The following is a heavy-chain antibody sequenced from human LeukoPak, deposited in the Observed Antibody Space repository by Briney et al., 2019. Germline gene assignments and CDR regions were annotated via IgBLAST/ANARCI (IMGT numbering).Heavy chain of an antibody. CDR1: GFTVSSNY. D-gene: IGHD3-16*01. V-gene: IGHV3-53*01. CDR2: IYSGGST. Sequence: PGGSLRLSCAASGFTVSSNYMSWVRQAPGKGLEWVSVIYSGGSTYYADSVKGRFTISRDNSKNTLYLQMNSLRAEDTAVYYCARGNTKDRLRLLFTWTPIYYFDYWGQGTLVTVSS. CDR3: ARGNTKDRLRLLFTWTPIYYFDY. J-gene: IGHJ4*02.